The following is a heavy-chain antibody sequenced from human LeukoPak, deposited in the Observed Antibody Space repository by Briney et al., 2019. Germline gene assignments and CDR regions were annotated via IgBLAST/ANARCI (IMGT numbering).Heavy chain of an antibody. D-gene: IGHD3-10*01. Sequence: SETLSLTCTVSGYSISSGYYWGWIRQPPGKGLEWIGSIYHSGSTYYNPSLKSRVTISVDTSKNQFSLKLRPVTAADTAVYYCARILRGVIVTSFDYWGQGILVTVSS. CDR2: IYHSGST. J-gene: IGHJ4*02. CDR3: ARILRGVIVTSFDY. CDR1: GYSISSGYY. V-gene: IGHV4-38-2*02.